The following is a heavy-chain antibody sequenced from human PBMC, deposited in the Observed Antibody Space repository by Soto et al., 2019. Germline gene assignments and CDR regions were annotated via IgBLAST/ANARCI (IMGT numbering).Heavy chain of an antibody. Sequence: QVQLVQSGAEVKKPGSSVKVSCEASGGTFSSYPINWVRQAPGQGLEWMGGIIPFFGTSNYAQKFQGRVTITADDSTNTAYMELRSLRSEDTAVYYCARVGHITNYGMAVWGQGNTVTVSS. CDR2: IIPFFGTS. D-gene: IGHD1-26*01. CDR3: ARVGHITNYGMAV. CDR1: GGTFSSYP. V-gene: IGHV1-69*01. J-gene: IGHJ6*02.